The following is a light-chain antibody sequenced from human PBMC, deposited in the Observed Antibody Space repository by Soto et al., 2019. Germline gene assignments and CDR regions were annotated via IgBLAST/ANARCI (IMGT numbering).Light chain of an antibody. CDR2: LNSDGSH. CDR1: SGHSNYA. J-gene: IGLJ3*02. V-gene: IGLV4-69*01. Sequence: QPVLTQSPAVSASLGASVKLTCTLSSGHSNYAIAWHQQQSEKGPRYLMKLNSDGSHSKGDGIPDRFSGSSSGAERYLSIASLRSEDEADYYCQTWGSGIVVFGGGTKLTVL. CDR3: QTWGSGIVV.